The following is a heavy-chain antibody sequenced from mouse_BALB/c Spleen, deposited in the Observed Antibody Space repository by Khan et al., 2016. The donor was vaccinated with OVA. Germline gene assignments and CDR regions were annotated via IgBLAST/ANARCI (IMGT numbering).Heavy chain of an antibody. Sequence: QIQLVQSGPELKKPGEMVKISCKASGYTFTNYGMNWVKQAPGKGLKWMGWINTYTGETTYTDDFKGRFAFSLETSATTAYLQINSLENEDTATYFCVKGDDYDGTYWGQGTLVTVST. CDR3: VKGDDYDGTY. CDR1: GYTFTNYG. D-gene: IGHD2-4*01. J-gene: IGHJ3*01. V-gene: IGHV9-3-1*01. CDR2: INTYTGET.